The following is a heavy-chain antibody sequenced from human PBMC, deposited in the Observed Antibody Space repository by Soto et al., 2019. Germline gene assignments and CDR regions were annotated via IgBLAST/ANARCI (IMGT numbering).Heavy chain of an antibody. CDR3: ARDQGLYYYDSSGYYYPHGVWFDP. CDR2: ISAYNGNT. J-gene: IGHJ5*02. Sequence: ASVKVSCKASGYTFTSYGISWVRQAPGQGLEWMGWISAYNGNTNYAQKLQGRVTMTTDTSTSTAYMELRSLRSDDTAVYYCARDQGLYYYDSSGYYYPHGVWFDPWGQGTLVTVSS. CDR1: GYTFTSYG. D-gene: IGHD3-22*01. V-gene: IGHV1-18*01.